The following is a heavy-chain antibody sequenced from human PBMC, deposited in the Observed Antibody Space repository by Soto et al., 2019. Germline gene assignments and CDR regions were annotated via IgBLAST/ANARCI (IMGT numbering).Heavy chain of an antibody. J-gene: IGHJ4*02. Sequence: PGGSLRLSCAASGFTFSSYAMHWVRQAPGKGLQWVAVISYDGSNKYYADSVKGRFTISRDNSKNTLYLQMNSLRPEDTAVYYCARSPLHRYGLCDYWGQGTLVTVSS. D-gene: IGHD2-21*01. CDR3: ARSPLHRYGLCDY. CDR2: ISYDGSNK. V-gene: IGHV3-30-3*01. CDR1: GFTFSSYA.